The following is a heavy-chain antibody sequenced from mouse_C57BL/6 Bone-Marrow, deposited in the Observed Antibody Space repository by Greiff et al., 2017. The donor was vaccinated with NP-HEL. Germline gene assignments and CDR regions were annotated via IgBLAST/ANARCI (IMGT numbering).Heavy chain of an antibody. CDR1: GYTFTSYW. CDR2: IDPSDSYT. D-gene: IGHD1-1*01. Sequence: QVQLQQPGAELVKPGASVKLSCKASGYTFTSYWMQWVKQRPGQGLEWIGEIDPSDSYTNYNQKFKGKATLTVDTSSSTAYMQLSSLTSEDSAVYYCAREGGSSYTWFAYWGQGTLVTVSA. V-gene: IGHV1-50*01. J-gene: IGHJ3*01. CDR3: AREGGSSYTWFAY.